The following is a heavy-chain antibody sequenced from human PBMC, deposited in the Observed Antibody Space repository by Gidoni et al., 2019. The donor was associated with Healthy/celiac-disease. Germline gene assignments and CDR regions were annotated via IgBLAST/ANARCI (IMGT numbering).Heavy chain of an antibody. Sequence: QVTLKESGPVLVKPTETLTLTCTVSGFSLSNARMGVSWIRQPPGKALEWLAHIFSNDEKSYSTSLKSRLTISKDTSKSQVVLTMTNMDPVDTATYYCARMRLGAHRPTDKGEGYYYYGMDVWGQGTTVTVSS. D-gene: IGHD3-3*01. CDR1: GFSLSNARMG. V-gene: IGHV2-26*01. CDR3: ARMRLGAHRPTDKGEGYYYYGMDV. CDR2: IFSNDEK. J-gene: IGHJ6*02.